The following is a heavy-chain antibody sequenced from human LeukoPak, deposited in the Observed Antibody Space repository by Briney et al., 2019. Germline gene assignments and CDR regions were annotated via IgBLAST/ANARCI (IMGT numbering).Heavy chain of an antibody. CDR2: INQDGGRK. Sequence: PGGSRRLSCAASGSGFSSHWMNWVRQAPGKGLEWVANINQDGGRKYYVDSVKGRFTISRDNAKNSLYLQMHSLRAEDTAVYYCARDPDDYPGVAFDIWGQGTMVTVSS. CDR3: ARDPDDYPGVAFDI. CDR1: GSGFSSHW. V-gene: IGHV3-7*04. D-gene: IGHD4-11*01. J-gene: IGHJ3*02.